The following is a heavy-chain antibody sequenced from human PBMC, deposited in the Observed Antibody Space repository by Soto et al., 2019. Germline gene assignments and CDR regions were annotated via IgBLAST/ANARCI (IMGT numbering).Heavy chain of an antibody. J-gene: IGHJ5*02. Sequence: PSETLSLTCTVSGGSISSYYWSWIRQPPGKGLEWIGYIYYSGSTNYNPSLKSRVTISVDTSKNQFSLKLSSVTAADAAVYYCARQWGYYDFWSGYFSGSNWFDPWGQGTLVTVSS. D-gene: IGHD3-3*01. CDR1: GGSISSYY. CDR2: IYYSGST. CDR3: ARQWGYYDFWSGYFSGSNWFDP. V-gene: IGHV4-59*08.